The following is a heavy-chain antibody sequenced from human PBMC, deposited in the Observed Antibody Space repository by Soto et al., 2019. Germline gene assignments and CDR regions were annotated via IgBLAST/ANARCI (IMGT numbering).Heavy chain of an antibody. Sequence: GGSLRLSCAASGFTFSSYWMHWVRQAPGKGLVWVSRINSDGSSTSYADSVKGRFTISRDNAKNTLYLQMNSLRAEDTAVYYCARKSGYALYYYYGMDVWGQGTTVTVSS. CDR1: GFTFSSYW. J-gene: IGHJ6*02. V-gene: IGHV3-74*01. D-gene: IGHD5-12*01. CDR3: ARKSGYALYYYYGMDV. CDR2: INSDGSST.